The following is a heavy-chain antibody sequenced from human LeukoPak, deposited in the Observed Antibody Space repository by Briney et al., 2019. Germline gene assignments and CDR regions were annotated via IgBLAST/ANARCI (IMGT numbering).Heavy chain of an antibody. CDR2: ISSSNSYI. CDR3: ARAGPQYYYYSSGYYYFDF. Sequence: PGGSLRLSCAASGFTFSIYTMNWVRQAPGKGLEWVSSISSSNSYIYYADSVKGRFTISRDNAKDSLYLQMNSLRAEDTAVYYCARAGPQYYYYSSGYYYFDFWGQGTLVTVSS. CDR1: GFTFSIYT. J-gene: IGHJ4*02. D-gene: IGHD3-22*01. V-gene: IGHV3-21*01.